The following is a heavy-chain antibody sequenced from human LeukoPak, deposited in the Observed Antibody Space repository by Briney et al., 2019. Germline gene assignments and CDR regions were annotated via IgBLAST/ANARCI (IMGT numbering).Heavy chain of an antibody. D-gene: IGHD7-27*01. J-gene: IGHJ4*02. CDR2: IIPIFGTA. CDR1: GGTFSSYA. CDR3: ARALPSLNWGSAYYFDY. V-gene: IGHV1-69*05. Sequence: SVKVSCKASGGTFSSYAISWVRQAPGQGLEWMGGIIPIFGTANYAQKFQGRVTITTDESTSTAYMELSSLRSEDTAVYYCARALPSLNWGSAYYFDYWGQGTLVTVSS.